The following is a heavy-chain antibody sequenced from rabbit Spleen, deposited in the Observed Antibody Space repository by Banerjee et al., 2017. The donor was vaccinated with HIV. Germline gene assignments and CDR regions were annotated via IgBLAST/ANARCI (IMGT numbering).Heavy chain of an antibody. CDR1: GFSLNSGYD. CDR2: IDSGGST. Sequence: QSLEESGGGLVKPGASLTLTCKASGFSLNSGYDMCWVRQAPRKGLEWIGDIDSGGSTDYASWVNGRFTISSDNAQSTVDLKMTSLTAADTATYFCARAIVPWLGLTRLDLWGPGTLVTVS. J-gene: IGHJ3*01. CDR3: ARAIVPWLGLTRLDL. V-gene: IGHV1S40*01. D-gene: IGHD4-1*01.